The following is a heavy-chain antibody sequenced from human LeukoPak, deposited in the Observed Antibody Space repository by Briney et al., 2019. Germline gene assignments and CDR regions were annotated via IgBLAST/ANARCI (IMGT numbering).Heavy chain of an antibody. CDR2: ISSSSSYI. CDR3: ARGGSSSNNWFDP. V-gene: IGHV3-21*01. J-gene: IGHJ5*02. Sequence: KSGGSLRLSCAASGFTFSSYSMNWVRQAPGKGLEWVSSISSSSSYIYYADSVKGRFTISRDNAKNSLYLQMNSLRAEDTAVYYCARGGSSSNNWFDPWGQGTLVTVSS. CDR1: GFTFSSYS. D-gene: IGHD6-13*01.